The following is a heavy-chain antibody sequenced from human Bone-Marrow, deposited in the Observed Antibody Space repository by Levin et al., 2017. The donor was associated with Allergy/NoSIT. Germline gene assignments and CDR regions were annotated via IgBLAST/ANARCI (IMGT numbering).Heavy chain of an antibody. J-gene: IGHJ4*02. CDR1: GFTFSITW. CDR2: IKSKRDGETT. Sequence: GESLKISCAASGFTFSITWMNWVRQAPGKGLQWVGRIKSKRDGETTDYAAPAKGRFIISRDDSKDTLYLQMNTLETDDSAVYYCAADTYRSDRQACDYWGQGTLVTVSS. D-gene: IGHD3-16*02. V-gene: IGHV3-15*01. CDR3: AADTYRSDRQACDY.